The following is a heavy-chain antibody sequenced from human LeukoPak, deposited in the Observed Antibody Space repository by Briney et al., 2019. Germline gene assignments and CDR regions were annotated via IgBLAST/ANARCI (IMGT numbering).Heavy chain of an antibody. Sequence: SVKVSCKASGYTFTGYYMHWVRQAPGQGLEWMGWINPNSGGTNSAQKFQGRVTMTRDTSISTAYMELSRLTFDDTAVYYCARGCSSTSCSSDLYYYYYYMDVWGKGTTVTVSS. V-gene: IGHV1-2*02. CDR3: ARGCSSTSCSSDLYYYYYYMDV. CDR2: INPNSGGT. J-gene: IGHJ6*03. CDR1: GYTFTGYY. D-gene: IGHD2-2*01.